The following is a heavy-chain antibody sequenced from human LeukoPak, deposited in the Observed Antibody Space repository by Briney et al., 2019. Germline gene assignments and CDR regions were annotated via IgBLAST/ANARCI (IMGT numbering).Heavy chain of an antibody. CDR3: AKDSGYSYGPLDY. J-gene: IGHJ4*02. D-gene: IGHD5-18*01. V-gene: IGHV3-21*04. Sequence: GGSLRLSCAASGFTFSSYSMNWVRQAPGKGLEWVSSISSSSSYIYYADSVKGRFTISRDNAKNSLYLQMNSLRAEDTALYYCAKDSGYSYGPLDYWGQGTLVTVSS. CDR2: ISSSSSYI. CDR1: GFTFSSYS.